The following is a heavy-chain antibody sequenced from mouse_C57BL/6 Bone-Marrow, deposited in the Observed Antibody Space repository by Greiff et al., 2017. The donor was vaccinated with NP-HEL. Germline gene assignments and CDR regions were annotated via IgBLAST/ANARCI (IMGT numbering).Heavy chain of an antibody. Sequence: VQLQQCGAELVRPGASVTLSCKASGYTFTDYEMHWVKQTPVHGLEWIGAIDPETGGTAYNQKFKGKAILTADKSSSTAYMELRSLTSEDSAVYYCTRSYSTWFAYWGQGTLVTVSA. CDR3: TRSYSTWFAY. CDR1: GYTFTDYE. J-gene: IGHJ3*01. CDR2: IDPETGGT. D-gene: IGHD2-5*01. V-gene: IGHV1-15*01.